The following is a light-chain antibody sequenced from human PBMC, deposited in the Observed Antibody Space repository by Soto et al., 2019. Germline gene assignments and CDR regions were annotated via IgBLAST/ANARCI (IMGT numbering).Light chain of an antibody. Sequence: DIQMTQSPSSLSASVGNRVTITCRASQSVNTWLAWYQQKPGKAPKLLIYKASNLETGVPSRFSGSGSGTEFTLTISSLQPDDFATYYCQHYYSSSLIFAGGTKVDIK. CDR1: QSVNTW. V-gene: IGKV1-5*03. CDR2: KAS. CDR3: QHYYSSSLI. J-gene: IGKJ4*01.